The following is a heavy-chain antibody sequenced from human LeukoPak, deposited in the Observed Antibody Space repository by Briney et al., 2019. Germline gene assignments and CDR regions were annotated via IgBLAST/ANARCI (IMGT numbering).Heavy chain of an antibody. J-gene: IGHJ5*02. D-gene: IGHD1-26*01. CDR1: GFTFSSYW. V-gene: IGHV3-74*01. CDR3: ANFQTVGVKPFEH. Sequence: GGSLRLSCAASGFTFSSYWMHWVRQAPGKGLVWVSRINSDGSSTSYADSVKGRFTISRDNAKNTLYLQMNSLRAEDTAVYYCANFQTVGVKPFEHWGQGTLVTVSS. CDR2: INSDGSST.